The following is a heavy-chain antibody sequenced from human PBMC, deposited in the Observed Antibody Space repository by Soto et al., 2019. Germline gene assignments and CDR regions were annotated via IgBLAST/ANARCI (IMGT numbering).Heavy chain of an antibody. J-gene: IGHJ6*02. V-gene: IGHV4-34*01. Sequence: SETLSLTCAVYGGSFSGYYWSWIRQPPGKGLEWIGEINHSGSTNYNPSFKSRVTISVDTYKNKFSLKLSSVTAADTAVYYCARDKVVAAHIDGMGVWGQGTTVTVSS. CDR1: GGSFSGYY. CDR2: INHSGST. CDR3: ARDKVVAAHIDGMGV. D-gene: IGHD2-15*01.